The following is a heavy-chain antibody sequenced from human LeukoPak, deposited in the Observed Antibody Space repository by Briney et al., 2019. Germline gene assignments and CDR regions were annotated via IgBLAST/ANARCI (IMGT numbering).Heavy chain of an antibody. J-gene: IGHJ4*02. CDR1: GGSFSGYY. CDR2: INHSGST. Sequence: PSETLSLTCAVYGGSFSGYYWSWIRQPPGKGLEWIGEINHSGSTNYNPSLKSRVTISVDTSKNQFSLKLSSVTAADMAVYYCARSLRLAYWGQGTLVTVSS. V-gene: IGHV4-34*01. D-gene: IGHD3-16*01. CDR3: ARSLRLAY.